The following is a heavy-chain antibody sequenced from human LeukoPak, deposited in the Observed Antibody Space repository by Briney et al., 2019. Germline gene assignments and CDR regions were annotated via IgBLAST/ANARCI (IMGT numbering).Heavy chain of an antibody. CDR3: TSSYGDYVLWVY. V-gene: IGHV1-69*13. D-gene: IGHD4-17*01. CDR2: IIPIFGTA. Sequence: GASVKVSCKASGDTFSSYAISWVRQAPGQGLEWMGGIIPIFGTANYAQKFQGRVTITADESTSAAYMELSSLRSEDTAVYCCTSSYGDYVLWVYSGQGALVTVSS. J-gene: IGHJ4*02. CDR1: GDTFSSYA.